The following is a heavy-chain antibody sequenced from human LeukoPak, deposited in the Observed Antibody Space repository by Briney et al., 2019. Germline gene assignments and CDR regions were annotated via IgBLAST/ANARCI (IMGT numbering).Heavy chain of an antibody. V-gene: IGHV3-23*01. Sequence: PGGSLRLSCAASGFTFSSYAMSWVRQAPGKGLEWVSAISGSGGSTYYADSVKGRFTISRDNSKNTLYLQMNSLRAEDTAVYYCAKNYYDSSGYYAPVAGYWGQGTLVTVSS. CDR1: GFTFSSYA. CDR2: ISGSGGST. D-gene: IGHD3-22*01. J-gene: IGHJ4*02. CDR3: AKNYYDSSGYYAPVAGY.